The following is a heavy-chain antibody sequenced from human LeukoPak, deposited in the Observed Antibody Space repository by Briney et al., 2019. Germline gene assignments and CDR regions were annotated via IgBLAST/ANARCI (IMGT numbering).Heavy chain of an antibody. CDR2: VAHKGPT. CDR1: GANLSDYY. V-gene: IGHV4-59*10. Sequence: SETLSLTCAVYGANLSDYYWSWIRQSPGKGLQWIGEVAHKGPTVYSPTLNRKYNPSLKSRVTMSVDPSKNQFSLKLSSVTAADTAVYYCAGGYYYGSGRAAFDIWGQGTMVTVSS. D-gene: IGHD3-10*01. CDR3: AGGYYYGSGRAAFDI. J-gene: IGHJ3*02.